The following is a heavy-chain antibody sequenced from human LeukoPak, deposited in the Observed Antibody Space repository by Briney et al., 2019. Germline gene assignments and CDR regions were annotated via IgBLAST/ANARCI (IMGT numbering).Heavy chain of an antibody. V-gene: IGHV3-23*01. D-gene: IGHD6-13*01. CDR2: IDSSGDYT. CDR3: GKEFSSGWFF. J-gene: IGHJ4*02. CDR1: GFTFSTHA. Sequence: PLGPLRLSCAASGFTFSTHAMTWVRQAPGKGLEWVSSIDSSGDYTFYADSVKGRFTISRDNSKDTLYLQLSGLRAEDTAIYYCGKEFSSGWFFWGQGTLVSVSS.